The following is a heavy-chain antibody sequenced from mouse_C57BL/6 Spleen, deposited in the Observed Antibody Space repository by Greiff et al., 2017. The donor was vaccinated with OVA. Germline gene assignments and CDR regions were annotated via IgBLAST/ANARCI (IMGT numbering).Heavy chain of an antibody. D-gene: IGHD2-14*01. CDR3: ARDRGRDYFDY. CDR2: INPGSGGT. V-gene: IGHV1-54*01. J-gene: IGHJ2*01. CDR1: GYAFTNYL. Sequence: VQLQQSGAELVRPGPSVKVSCKASGYAFTNYLIEWVKQRPGHGLEWIGVINPGSGGTTYNAKFKCKATLTADKSSSTAYMQLSSLTAEDSAVDCCARDRGRDYFDYWGQGTTLTVSS.